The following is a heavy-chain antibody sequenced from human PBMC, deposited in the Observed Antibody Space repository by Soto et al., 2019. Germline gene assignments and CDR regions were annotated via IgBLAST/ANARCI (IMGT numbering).Heavy chain of an antibody. J-gene: IGHJ4*02. CDR2: ISGSGGST. CDR3: AKASVGAPRAPYYFDY. D-gene: IGHD1-26*01. V-gene: IGHV3-23*01. CDR1: GFTFSSYA. Sequence: EVQLLESGGGLVQPGGSLRLSCAASGFTFSSYAMSWVRQAPGKGLEWVSAISGSGGSTYYADSVKGRFTISRDNSKNTLYLQMNSVRAEDTAVYYCAKASVGAPRAPYYFDYWGQGTLVTVSS.